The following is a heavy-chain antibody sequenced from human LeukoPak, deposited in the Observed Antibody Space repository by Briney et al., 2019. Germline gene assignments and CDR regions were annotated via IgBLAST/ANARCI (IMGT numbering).Heavy chain of an antibody. D-gene: IGHD3-22*01. CDR2: VSFDASKK. CDR1: GFTFRSYG. J-gene: IGHJ4*02. Sequence: PGGSLRLFCAASGFTFRSYGMHWVRQSPGKGLEWVAVVSFDASKKFYADSVKGRFTISRDNYKNTLYLQMNSLRAEDTAVYYCARPQSSSGYYWPFDDWGQGTLVTVSS. CDR3: ARPQSSSGYYWPFDD. V-gene: IGHV3-30*03.